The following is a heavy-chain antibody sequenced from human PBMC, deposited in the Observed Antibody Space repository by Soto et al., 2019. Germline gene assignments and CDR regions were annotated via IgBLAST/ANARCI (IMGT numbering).Heavy chain of an antibody. Sequence: ETLSLTCTVSGGSISSYYWSWIRQPPGKGLEWIGYIYYSGSTNYNPSLKSRVTISVDTSKNQFSLKLSSATAADTAVYYCARVDLTIAAAGNNWFDPWGQGTLVTVSS. D-gene: IGHD6-13*01. V-gene: IGHV4-59*01. CDR1: GGSISSYY. J-gene: IGHJ5*02. CDR3: ARVDLTIAAAGNNWFDP. CDR2: IYYSGST.